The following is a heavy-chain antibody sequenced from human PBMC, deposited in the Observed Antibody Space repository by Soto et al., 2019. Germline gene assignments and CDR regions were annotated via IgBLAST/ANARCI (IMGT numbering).Heavy chain of an antibody. CDR1: GFTVRSYG. CDR3: AKDRYSNYVRGYYYGLDV. CDR2: ISYDGSNK. D-gene: IGHD4-4*01. J-gene: IGHJ6*02. V-gene: IGHV3-30*18. Sequence: GGSLRLCCAASGFTVRSYGMHGVRQAPGKGLEWVAVISYDGSNKYYADSVKGRFTIPRDNSKNTLYLQMNSLRAEDTAVYYCAKDRYSNYVRGYYYGLDVWGQGTTVTVSS.